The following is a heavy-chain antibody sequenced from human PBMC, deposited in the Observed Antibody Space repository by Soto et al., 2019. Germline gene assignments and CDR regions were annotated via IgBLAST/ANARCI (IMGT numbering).Heavy chain of an antibody. D-gene: IGHD3-3*01. CDR3: ARNDFWSGYYPSNFDY. V-gene: IGHV3-74*01. CDR2: INSDGSST. Sequence: GGSLRLTCAASGFTFSTYAMSWVRQAPGKGLEWVSRINSDGSSTSYADSVKGRFTISRDNAKNTLYLQMNSLRAEDTAVYYCARNDFWSGYYPSNFDYWGQGTLVTVSS. CDR1: GFTFSTYA. J-gene: IGHJ4*02.